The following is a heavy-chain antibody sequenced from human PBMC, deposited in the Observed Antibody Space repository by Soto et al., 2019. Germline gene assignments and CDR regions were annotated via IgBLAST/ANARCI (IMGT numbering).Heavy chain of an antibody. V-gene: IGHV3-23*01. D-gene: IGHD3-3*01. J-gene: IGHJ1*01. CDR3: AKDGDIWSGYPEYFQH. CDR1: GFTFSSYA. CDR2: ISGGGGST. Sequence: EVQLLESGGGLVQPGGSLRLSCAASGFTFSSYAMSWVRQAPGKGLECVSSISGGGGSTYYADSVKGRFTISRDNSKNTLYLQMNSLRAEDTAVYYCAKDGDIWSGYPEYFQHWGQGTLVTVSS.